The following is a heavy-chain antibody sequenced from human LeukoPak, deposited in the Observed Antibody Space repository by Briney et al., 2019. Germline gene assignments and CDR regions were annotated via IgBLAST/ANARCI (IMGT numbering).Heavy chain of an antibody. CDR3: ASNNLYCSSTSCYLSPNDAFDI. CDR1: GYTFTGYY. D-gene: IGHD2-2*01. V-gene: IGHV1-2*02. J-gene: IGHJ3*02. CDR2: INPNSGGT. Sequence: ASAKVSCKASGYTFTGYYMHWVRQAPGQGLEWMGWINPNSGGTNYAQKFQGRVTMTRDTSISTAYMELSRLRSDDTAVYYCASNNLYCSSTSCYLSPNDAFDIWGQGTMVTVSS.